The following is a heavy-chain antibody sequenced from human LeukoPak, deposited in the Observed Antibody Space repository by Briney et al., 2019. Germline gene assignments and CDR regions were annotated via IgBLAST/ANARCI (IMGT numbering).Heavy chain of an antibody. Sequence: PGGSLRLSCAASGFTLSSYEMNWVRQAPGKGLEWVSYISSSGSTIYYADSVKGRFTISRDNSKNTLYLQMNSLRAEDTAVYYCAILAVAGLHLDYWGQGTLVTVSS. CDR1: GFTLSSYE. CDR3: AILAVAGLHLDY. CDR2: ISSSGSTI. D-gene: IGHD6-19*01. J-gene: IGHJ4*02. V-gene: IGHV3-48*03.